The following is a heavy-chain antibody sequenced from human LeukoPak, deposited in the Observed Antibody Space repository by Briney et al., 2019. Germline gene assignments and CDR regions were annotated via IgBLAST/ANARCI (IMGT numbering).Heavy chain of an antibody. Sequence: GGSLRLSCAASGFTFSSYAMSWVRQAPGKGLEWVSAISGSGGSTYYADSVKGRFTISRDNSKNTLYLQMNSLRAEDTAVYYCAKSMVRGVMGYYYGMDVWGQGTAVTVSS. V-gene: IGHV3-23*01. CDR2: ISGSGGST. CDR1: GFTFSSYA. D-gene: IGHD3-10*01. J-gene: IGHJ6*02. CDR3: AKSMVRGVMGYYYGMDV.